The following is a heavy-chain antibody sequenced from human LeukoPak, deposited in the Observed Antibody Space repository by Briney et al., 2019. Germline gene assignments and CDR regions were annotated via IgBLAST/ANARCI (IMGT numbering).Heavy chain of an antibody. J-gene: IGHJ6*03. CDR1: GFTFSDYY. D-gene: IGHD6-13*01. CDR3: ARDSRTSIAAAGTAYYYYYMDV. Sequence: GGSLRLSCAASGFTFSDYYMSWLRQAPGKGLEWVSYISSSGSTIYYADSVKGRFTISRDNAKNSLYLQMNSLRAEDTAVYYCARDSRTSIAAAGTAYYYYYMDVWGKGTTVTVSS. CDR2: ISSSGSTI. V-gene: IGHV3-11*04.